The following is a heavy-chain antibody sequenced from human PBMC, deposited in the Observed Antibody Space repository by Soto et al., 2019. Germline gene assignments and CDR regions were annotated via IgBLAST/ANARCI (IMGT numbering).Heavy chain of an antibody. CDR2: ISYDGSNK. Sequence: ESGGGVVQPGRSLRLSCAASGFTFSSYAMHWVRQAPGKGLEWVAVISYDGSNKYYADSVKGRFTISRDNSKNTLYLQMNSLRAEDTAVYYCARDRGSSYFDYWGQGTLVTVSS. V-gene: IGHV3-30-3*01. D-gene: IGHD1-26*01. CDR3: ARDRGSSYFDY. J-gene: IGHJ4*02. CDR1: GFTFSSYA.